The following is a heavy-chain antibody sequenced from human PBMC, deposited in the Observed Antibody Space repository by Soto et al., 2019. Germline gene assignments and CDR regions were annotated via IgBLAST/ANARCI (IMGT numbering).Heavy chain of an antibody. Sequence: EVQLVESGGGLVQPGGSLRLSCAASGFSFSRYSRNWVRQAPGKGLEWVSYIGNSTNTMYYADSVKGRFTISRDNAKNSLYLQMNSLRDDDTAVCYCVGAGHSSYWGQGTLVTVSS. D-gene: IGHD6-19*01. J-gene: IGHJ4*02. CDR3: VGAGHSSY. CDR2: IGNSTNTM. CDR1: GFSFSRYS. V-gene: IGHV3-48*02.